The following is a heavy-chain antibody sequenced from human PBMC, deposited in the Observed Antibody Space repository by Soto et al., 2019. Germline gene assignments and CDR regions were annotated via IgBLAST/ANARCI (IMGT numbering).Heavy chain of an antibody. Sequence: SLRLSCAASGFAFSSYGMHWVRQAPGKGLEWVAVIWYDGSNKYYADSVKGRFTISRDNSKNTLYLQMNSLRAEDTAVYYCARDVGELRFLSYGMDVWGQGTTVTVS. D-gene: IGHD3-3*01. CDR3: ARDVGELRFLSYGMDV. CDR2: IWYDGSNK. CDR1: GFAFSSYG. J-gene: IGHJ6*02. V-gene: IGHV3-33*01.